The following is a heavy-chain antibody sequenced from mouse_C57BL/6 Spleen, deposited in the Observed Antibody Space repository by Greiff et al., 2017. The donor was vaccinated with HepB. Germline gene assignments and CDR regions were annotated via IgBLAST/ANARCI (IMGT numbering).Heavy chain of an antibody. D-gene: IGHD2-4*01. V-gene: IGHV5-4*01. CDR1: GFTFSSYA. CDR3: ARQGLRTWFAY. J-gene: IGHJ3*01. Sequence: EVQLVESGGGLVKPGGSLKLSCAASGFTFSSYAMSWVRQTPEKRLEWVATISDGGSYTYYPDNVKGRFTISRDNDKNNLYLQMSHLKSEDTAMYYCARQGLRTWFAYWGQGTLVTVSA. CDR2: ISDGGSYT.